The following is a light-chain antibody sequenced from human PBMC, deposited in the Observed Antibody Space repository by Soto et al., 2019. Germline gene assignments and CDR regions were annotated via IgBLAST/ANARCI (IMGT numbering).Light chain of an antibody. Sequence: IVLTQSPGTLSLSPGERATLSCRASQSVSSSYLTWYQHKPGQAPRLLIYGASSRATGIPDRFSGSGSGTDFTLTISRLEPADFAVYYCQQYGSSPWTFGQGTKVDIK. CDR2: GAS. CDR3: QQYGSSPWT. V-gene: IGKV3-20*01. J-gene: IGKJ1*01. CDR1: QSVSSSY.